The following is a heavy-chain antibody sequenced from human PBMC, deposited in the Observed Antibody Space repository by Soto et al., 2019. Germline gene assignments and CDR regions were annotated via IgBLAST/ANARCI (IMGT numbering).Heavy chain of an antibody. CDR1: GLSFSSYA. V-gene: IGHV3-23*01. D-gene: IGHD2-8*01. CDR3: EKSLGEWCMLCSSDY. J-gene: IGHJ4*02. CDR2: ISGSGGST. Sequence: GILRLSGAASGLSFSSYAMGWVRQAPGKGLEWVSAISGSGGSTYYADSVKGRFTISRDNSKNTLYLQMNSLRAEDTAVYYCEKSLGEWCMLCSSDYWGRGTLVTVSS.